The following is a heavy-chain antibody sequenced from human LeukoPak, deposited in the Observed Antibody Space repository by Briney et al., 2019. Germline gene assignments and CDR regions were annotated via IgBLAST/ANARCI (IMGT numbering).Heavy chain of an antibody. V-gene: IGHV3-23*01. D-gene: IGHD2-8*01. Sequence: QSGGSLRLSCVASGFTFSSYSMNWVRQAPGKGLEWVSAISGSGGSTYYADSVRGRFTISRDNSKNTLYLQMNSLRAEDTAVYYCAKDPIVLMVYTSDAFDIWGQGTMVTVSS. J-gene: IGHJ3*02. CDR1: GFTFSSYS. CDR2: ISGSGGST. CDR3: AKDPIVLMVYTSDAFDI.